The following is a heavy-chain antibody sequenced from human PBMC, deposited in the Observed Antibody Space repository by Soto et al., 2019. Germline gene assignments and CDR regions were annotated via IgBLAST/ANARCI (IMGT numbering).Heavy chain of an antibody. D-gene: IGHD2-15*01. CDR2: TYQTGNT. V-gene: IGHV4-4*02. CDR1: GVSLTTNNW. Sequence: QVQLKESGPGLVKPSETLSLTCAVSGVSLTTNNWWTWVRQPPGKGLERVGETYQTGNTNYNPSLNSRVIAALDKSKNQFFLKLTSVTAADTAIYYCARGGYCSGGSGSGWFDSWGQGTLVTVSS. CDR3: ARGGYCSGGSGSGWFDS. J-gene: IGHJ5*01.